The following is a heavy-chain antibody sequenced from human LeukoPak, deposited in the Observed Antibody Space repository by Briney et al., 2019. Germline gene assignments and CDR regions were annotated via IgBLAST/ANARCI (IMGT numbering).Heavy chain of an antibody. Sequence: GGSLRLSCAASGFXFSXXXXXXSXXAPXEXXEWGSXXSSISSYTKYADSVKGRFTISRDNAKNSMSLQMNSLRAEDTAVYYCASGSLLPGNYHGMDVWGQGTTVTVSS. J-gene: IGHJ6*02. CDR1: GFXFSXXX. CDR3: ASGSLLPGNYHGMDV. V-gene: IGHV3-11*03. CDR2: XSSISSYT. D-gene: IGHD2-21*02.